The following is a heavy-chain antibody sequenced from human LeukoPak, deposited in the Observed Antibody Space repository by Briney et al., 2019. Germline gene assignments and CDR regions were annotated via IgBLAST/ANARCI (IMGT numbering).Heavy chain of an antibody. CDR3: ATVTMVRGVHYYYYMDV. CDR1: GYTFTSYG. CDR2: ISAYNGNT. J-gene: IGHJ6*03. Sequence: ASVKVSCKASGYTFTSYGIGWVRQAPGQGLEWMGWISAYNGNTNYAQKLQGRVTMTTDTSTSTAYMELRSLRSDDTAVYYCATVTMVRGVHYYYYMDVWGKGTTVTVSS. D-gene: IGHD3-10*01. V-gene: IGHV1-18*01.